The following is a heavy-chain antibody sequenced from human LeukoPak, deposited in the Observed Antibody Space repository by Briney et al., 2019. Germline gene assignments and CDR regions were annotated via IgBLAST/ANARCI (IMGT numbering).Heavy chain of an antibody. CDR3: AKDTVGYDFWSGYYTG. V-gene: IGHV3-30*18. CDR2: ISYDGSNK. Sequence: PGGSLRLSCSASGFTFSNYGMHWVRQAPGKGLEWVAVISYDGSNKYYADSVKGRLTISRDNSKNTLYLQMNSLRAEDTAVYYCAKDTVGYDFWSGYYTGWGQGTLVTVSS. J-gene: IGHJ4*02. D-gene: IGHD3-3*01. CDR1: GFTFSNYG.